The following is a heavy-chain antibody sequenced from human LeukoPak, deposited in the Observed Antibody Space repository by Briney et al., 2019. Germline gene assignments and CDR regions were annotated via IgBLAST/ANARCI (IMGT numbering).Heavy chain of an antibody. CDR1: GGSISSYY. Sequence: SETLSLTCTVSGGSISSYYWSWIRQSPGKRLEWIGYIYYSGSTNYNPSLNSRVTISIDTSKNRVPLKVTSLTAAATAVSYCARAERSYSVDYWGQGTLVTVSS. CDR2: IYYSGST. V-gene: IGHV4-59*01. D-gene: IGHD1-26*01. J-gene: IGHJ4*02. CDR3: ARAERSYSVDY.